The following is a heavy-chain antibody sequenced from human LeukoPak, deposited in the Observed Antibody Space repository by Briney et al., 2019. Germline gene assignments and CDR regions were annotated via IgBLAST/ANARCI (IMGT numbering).Heavy chain of an antibody. Sequence: SETLSLTCTVSGGSISGYYWTWIRQPPGQGLEWIAYIHSNGYTNYNPSLRSRVTISVDPSKNQFSLSVTPVTAADTAIYYCAQRQGPMSGTYDYFDPWGQGALVTVSS. V-gene: IGHV4-4*09. CDR3: AQRQGPMSGTYDYFDP. CDR2: IHSNGYT. D-gene: IGHD1-26*01. CDR1: GGSISGYY. J-gene: IGHJ5*02.